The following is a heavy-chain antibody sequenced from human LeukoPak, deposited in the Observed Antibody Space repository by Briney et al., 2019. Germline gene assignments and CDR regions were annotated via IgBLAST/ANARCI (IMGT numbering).Heavy chain of an antibody. CDR3: ARDLLSIAARTFDY. CDR1: GYSISSGYY. D-gene: IGHD6-6*01. Sequence: SETLSLTCTVSGYSISSGYYWGWIRQPPGKGLEWIGSIYHSGSTYYNPSLKSRVTISVDTSKNQFSLKLSSVTAADTAVYYCARDLLSIAARTFDYWGQGTLVTVSS. CDR2: IYHSGST. J-gene: IGHJ4*02. V-gene: IGHV4-38-2*02.